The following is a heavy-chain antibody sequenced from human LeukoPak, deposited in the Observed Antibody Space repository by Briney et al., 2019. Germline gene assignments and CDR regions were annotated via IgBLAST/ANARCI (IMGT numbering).Heavy chain of an antibody. CDR1: GFNFSHYD. CDR2: IHIDGSNK. CDR3: AKGDTS. J-gene: IGHJ5*02. V-gene: IGHV3-30*02. Sequence: GGSLRLSCVASGFNFSHYDMHWVRQAPGKGLDWVAFIHIDGSNKYYAVSVKGRFTISRDNSKNTLYLQMNSLRTEDTAVYCCAKGDTSWDQGTLVTVTS. D-gene: IGHD2-21*02.